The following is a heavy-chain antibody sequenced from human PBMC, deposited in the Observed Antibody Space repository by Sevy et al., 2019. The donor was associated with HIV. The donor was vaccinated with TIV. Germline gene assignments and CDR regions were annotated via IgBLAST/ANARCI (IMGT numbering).Heavy chain of an antibody. CDR3: AKGDRTFYGMDV. Sequence: GGSLRLSCAASGFTFSTYALIWVGQAPGKGLEWVSAISGSGGSTYYADSLEGRFTISRDNSKNTLYLQMNSLRAEDTAVYYCAKGDRTFYGMDVWGQGTTVTVSS. J-gene: IGHJ6*02. D-gene: IGHD2-15*01. V-gene: IGHV3-23*01. CDR1: GFTFSTYA. CDR2: ISGSGGST.